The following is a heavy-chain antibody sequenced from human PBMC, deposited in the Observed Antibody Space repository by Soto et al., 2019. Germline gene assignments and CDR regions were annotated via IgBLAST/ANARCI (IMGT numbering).Heavy chain of an antibody. D-gene: IGHD4-17*01. J-gene: IGHJ3*02. Sequence: PGESLKISCKGSGYSFTSYWIGWVRQMPGKGLEWMGIIYPGDSDTRYRXXXXXQVTISADKSISTAYLQWSSLKASDTAMYYCARQTTSDAFDIWGQGTMVTVSS. CDR2: IYPGDSDT. CDR3: ARQTTSDAFDI. V-gene: IGHV5-51*01. CDR1: GYSFTSYW.